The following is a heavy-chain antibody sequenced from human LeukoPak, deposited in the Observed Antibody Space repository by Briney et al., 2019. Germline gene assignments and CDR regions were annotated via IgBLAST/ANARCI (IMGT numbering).Heavy chain of an antibody. CDR2: IYYSGST. CDR1: GGSMSSTSYY. V-gene: IGHV4-39*07. J-gene: IGHJ4*02. D-gene: IGHD4-17*01. Sequence: SETLSLTCTVSGGSMSSTSYYWGWIRQPPGKGLEWIGSIYYSGSTYYNPSLKSRVTISIDTSKNLFSLKLDSLTAADTALYYCARSATVTTGYFDYWGRGTLVAVSP. CDR3: ARSATVTTGYFDY.